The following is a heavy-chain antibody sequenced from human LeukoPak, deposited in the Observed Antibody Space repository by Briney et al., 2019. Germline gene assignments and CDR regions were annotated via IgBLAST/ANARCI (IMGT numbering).Heavy chain of an antibody. J-gene: IGHJ3*02. D-gene: IGHD3-16*02. V-gene: IGHV3-23*01. CDR1: GFTFSSYA. Sequence: PGGSLRLSCAASGFTFSSYAMSWVRQAPGKGLEWVSAISGSGGSTYYADSVKGRLTISRDNSKNTLYLQMNSLRAEDTAVYYCAKGAGYDYVWGSYRYTGGGAFDIWGQGTMVTVSS. CDR2: ISGSGGST. CDR3: AKGAGYDYVWGSYRYTGGGAFDI.